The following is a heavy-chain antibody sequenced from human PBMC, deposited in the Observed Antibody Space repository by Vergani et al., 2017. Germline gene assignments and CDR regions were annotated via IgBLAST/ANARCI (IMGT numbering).Heavy chain of an antibody. Sequence: QVHLQESGPGLVKPPGTLSLTCVVSGGSIRSHKWWSWVRQSPGKGLEWIGETHESETSNYNQCLNSRVTISVDKSTNQCSLKLNSVTAADSGLYYCAREGEGAFNLGHWGQGTLVTVSS. V-gene: IGHV4-4*03. D-gene: IGHD2-21*01. CDR2: THESETS. CDR1: GGSIRSHKW. CDR3: AREGEGAFNLGH. J-gene: IGHJ4*02.